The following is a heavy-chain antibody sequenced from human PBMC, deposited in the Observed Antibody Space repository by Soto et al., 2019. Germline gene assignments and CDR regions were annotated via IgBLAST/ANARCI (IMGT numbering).Heavy chain of an antibody. CDR3: AKIPTGSGSSKFDY. D-gene: IGHD3-10*01. Sequence: LRLSCAASGFTFRTYAMNWVRQAPGKGLEWISAISGSGSFTHYADSVRGRFTISRDNSQNQLYLQMNNLRGDDTAMYYCAKIPTGSGSSKFDYWGQGIQVTVSS. J-gene: IGHJ4*02. CDR2: ISGSGSFT. CDR1: GFTFRTYA. V-gene: IGHV3-23*01.